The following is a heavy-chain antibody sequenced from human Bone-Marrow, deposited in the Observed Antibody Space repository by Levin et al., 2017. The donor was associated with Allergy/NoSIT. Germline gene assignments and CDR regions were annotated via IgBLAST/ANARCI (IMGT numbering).Heavy chain of an antibody. CDR1: GYTFTNYG. CDR3: ARVGCRSTSCYVGNWFDP. D-gene: IGHD2-2*01. CDR2: ISAYNGNT. J-gene: IGHJ5*02. V-gene: IGHV1-18*01. Sequence: GESLKISCQASGYTFTNYGITWMRQAPGQGLECMGWISAYNGNTIYAQMLQGRVTMTTDTSTGTAYMELRSLRSDDTAVYYCARVGCRSTSCYVGNWFDPWGQGTLVTVSS.